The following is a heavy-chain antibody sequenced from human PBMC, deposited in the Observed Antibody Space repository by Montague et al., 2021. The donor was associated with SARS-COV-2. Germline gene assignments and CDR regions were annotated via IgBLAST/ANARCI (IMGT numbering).Heavy chain of an antibody. CDR1: GDSFTSRTYS. V-gene: IGHV4-39*01. J-gene: IGHJ5*02. CDR2: MYYNGST. Sequence: SETLSLTCTASGDSFTSRTYSWGWIRQPPGKGLEWIGNMYYNGSTHFNPSLKSRATMSVDSSKNQISLKLSSVTAADTAVYFCAKEKYYYDSGALYGWFDPWGQGALVTVSS. D-gene: IGHD3-22*01. CDR3: AKEKYYYDSGALYGWFDP.